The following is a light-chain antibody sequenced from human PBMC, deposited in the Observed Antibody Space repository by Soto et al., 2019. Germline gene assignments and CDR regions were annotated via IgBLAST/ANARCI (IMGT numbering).Light chain of an antibody. Sequence: SYELTQPPSVSVAPGKTARITCGGNNIGSKSVHWYQQKPGQAPVLVIYYDSDRPSGIPERFSGSNSGNTATLTISRVEAGDEAAYYCQVWDSSSDHPEVVFGGGTKVTVL. CDR2: YDS. J-gene: IGLJ2*01. CDR1: NIGSKS. CDR3: QVWDSSSDHPEVV. V-gene: IGLV3-21*04.